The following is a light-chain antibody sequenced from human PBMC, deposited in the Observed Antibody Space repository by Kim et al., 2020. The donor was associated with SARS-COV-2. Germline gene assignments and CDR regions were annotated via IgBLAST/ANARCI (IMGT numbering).Light chain of an antibody. Sequence: ALGQTVRITCQGDSLRSYYASWYQQKPGQGPVLVIYGKNNRPSGIPDRFSGSSSGNTASLTITGAQAEDEADYYCNSRDSSGNHVVFGGGTQLTVL. CDR2: GKN. V-gene: IGLV3-19*01. CDR1: SLRSYY. J-gene: IGLJ2*01. CDR3: NSRDSSGNHVV.